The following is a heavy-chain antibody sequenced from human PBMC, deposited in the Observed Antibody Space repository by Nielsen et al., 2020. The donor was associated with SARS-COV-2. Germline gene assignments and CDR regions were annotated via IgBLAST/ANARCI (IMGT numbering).Heavy chain of an antibody. J-gene: IGHJ5*02. CDR2: ISTGSSYI. CDR3: AGDRYCSGGSCYFWS. V-gene: IGHV3-21*01. D-gene: IGHD2-15*01. Sequence: VRQAPGKGLEWVSSISTGSSYIYYADSVKGRFTISRDTAKNSLFLQMNSLGAEDTAVYYCAGDRYCSGGSCYFWSWGQGTLVPSPQ.